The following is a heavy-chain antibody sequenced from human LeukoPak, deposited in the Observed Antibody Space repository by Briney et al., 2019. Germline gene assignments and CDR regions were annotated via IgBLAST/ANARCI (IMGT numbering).Heavy chain of an antibody. D-gene: IGHD3-10*01. CDR3: ARDVTMVRGAQDYYGMDV. J-gene: IGHJ6*02. CDR2: IYSGGST. Sequence: GGSLRLSCAASGFTVSSNYMSWVRQAPGKGLEWVSVIYSGGSTYYVDSVKGRFTISRDNSKNTLYLQMNSLRAEDTVVYFCARDVTMVRGAQDYYGMDVWGQGTTVTVSS. CDR1: GFTVSSNY. V-gene: IGHV3-53*01.